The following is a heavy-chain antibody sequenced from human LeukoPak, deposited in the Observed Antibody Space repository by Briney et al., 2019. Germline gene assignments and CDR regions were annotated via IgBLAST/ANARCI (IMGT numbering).Heavy chain of an antibody. CDR2: IYYSGST. CDR3: VRGRGDYYDSSGGYYFDF. CDR1: GGSISTGGYY. J-gene: IGHJ4*02. V-gene: IGHV4-31*03. D-gene: IGHD3-22*01. Sequence: PSQTLSLTCTVSGGSISTGGYYWSWIRQHPEKGLEWIVYIYYSGSTYYNPSLKSRVTISEDTSTNQFSLKLSSVTAADTAVYYCVRGRGDYYDSSGGYYFDFWGQGTLVTVSS.